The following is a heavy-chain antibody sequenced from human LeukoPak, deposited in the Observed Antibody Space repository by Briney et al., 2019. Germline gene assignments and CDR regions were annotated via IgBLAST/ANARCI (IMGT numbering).Heavy chain of an antibody. CDR1: GGSISSGGYY. CDR2: IYTSGST. CDR3: ARLRYYFDY. J-gene: IGHJ4*02. Sequence: SETLSLTCTVSGGSISSGGYYWSWIRQPPGKGLEWIGYIYTSGSTNYNPSLKSRVTISVDTSKNQFSLKLSSVTAADTAVYYCARLRYYFDYWGQGTLVTVSS. V-gene: IGHV4-61*08.